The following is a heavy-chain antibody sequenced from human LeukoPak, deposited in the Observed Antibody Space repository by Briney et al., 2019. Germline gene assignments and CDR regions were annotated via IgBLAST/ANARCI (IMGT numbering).Heavy chain of an antibody. CDR2: ISSSSSYI. D-gene: IGHD1-26*01. V-gene: IGHV3-21*01. J-gene: IGHJ4*02. CDR3: AREWNGAVGTDYFDY. CDR1: GFTFSSYS. Sequence: GGSLRLSCAASGFTFSSYSMNWVRQAPGKGLEWVSSISSSSSYIYYADSVKGRFTISRDNAKNSLYLQMNSLRAEDTAVYYCAREWNGAVGTDYFDYWGRGTLVTVSS.